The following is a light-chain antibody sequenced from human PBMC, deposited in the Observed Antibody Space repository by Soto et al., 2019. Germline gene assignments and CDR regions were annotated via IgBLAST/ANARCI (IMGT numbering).Light chain of an antibody. J-gene: IGKJ1*01. Sequence: EIVLTQSPATLSLSPGERATLSCRASQSVSNYLAWYQQKPGQAPRLLIYDASKRATGTPARFTGSGSGTDFTITISSLEPEDFAVDDCQHRSNSAPWTFGQGTKVEIK. V-gene: IGKV3-11*01. CDR3: QHRSNSAPWT. CDR2: DAS. CDR1: QSVSNY.